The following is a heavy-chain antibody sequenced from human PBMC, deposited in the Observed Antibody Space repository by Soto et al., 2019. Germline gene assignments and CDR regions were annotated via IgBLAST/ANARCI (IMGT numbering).Heavy chain of an antibody. CDR3: THCTYDFSSASVYYFDY. Sequence: QITLKESGPTLMKPTQTLTLTCTFSGFSLDTIGVGVGWIRQPPGKAREWLALIYWDDDDRYSPSLKSRLTVTKDTSRNQVVLTLANVDPVDTATYYCTHCTYDFSSASVYYFDYWGQGTPVTVSS. CDR2: IYWDDDD. D-gene: IGHD3-3*01. CDR1: GFSLDTIGVG. V-gene: IGHV2-5*02. J-gene: IGHJ4*02.